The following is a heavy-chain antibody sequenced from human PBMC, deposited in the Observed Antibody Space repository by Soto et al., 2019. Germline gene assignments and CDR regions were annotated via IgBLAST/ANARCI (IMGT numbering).Heavy chain of an antibody. Sequence: SVKVSCKASGGTFSSYTISWVRQAPGQGLEWMGRIIPILGIANYAQKFQGRVTITADKSTSTAYMELSSLRSEDTAVYYCARDHLEWLLYLDYWGQGTLVTVSS. CDR2: IIPILGIA. V-gene: IGHV1-69*04. CDR3: ARDHLEWLLYLDY. CDR1: GGTFSSYT. J-gene: IGHJ4*02. D-gene: IGHD3-3*01.